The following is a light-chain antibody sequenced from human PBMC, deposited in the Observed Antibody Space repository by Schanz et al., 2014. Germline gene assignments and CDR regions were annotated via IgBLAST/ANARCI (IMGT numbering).Light chain of an antibody. Sequence: QSALTQPASVSGSPGQSITISCTGTSSDIGAYNYVSWYQQHPYRAPKLIIYDVHNRPSGISNRFSGSKSGNTASLTISGLQAEDEADYYCSSYAGSNTLVFGGGTKLTVL. CDR1: SSDIGAYNY. CDR2: DVH. V-gene: IGLV2-14*01. CDR3: SSYAGSNTLV. J-gene: IGLJ2*01.